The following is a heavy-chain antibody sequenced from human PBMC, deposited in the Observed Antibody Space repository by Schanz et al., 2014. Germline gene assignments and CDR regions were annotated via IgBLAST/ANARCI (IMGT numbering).Heavy chain of an antibody. Sequence: QVQLQESGPGLVKPSQTLSLTCTVSGGSIRSGTYYWSWIRRPAGKALEWVGRVFPNGITNYNPSLKTRVTRSRATSKNKFSLTLTSLAAADTAVYYCARDTTWRLDLWGRGTLVTVSS. CDR1: GGSIRSGTYY. CDR2: VFPNGIT. V-gene: IGHV4-61*02. CDR3: ARDTTWRLDL. J-gene: IGHJ2*01. D-gene: IGHD1-1*01.